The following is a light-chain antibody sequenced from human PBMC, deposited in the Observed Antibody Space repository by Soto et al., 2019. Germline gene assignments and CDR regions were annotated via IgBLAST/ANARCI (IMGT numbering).Light chain of an antibody. CDR3: QQSYSTPQT. Sequence: DIQMTQSLSSLSTSVGARVTITCRASRSISIYLNWYQQKPGKAPKVLIYAASSLQSGVPSRFSGSGSGTDFTLTISSLQPEDFATYYCQQSYSTPQTFGQGTKVDIK. V-gene: IGKV1-39*01. CDR1: RSISIY. J-gene: IGKJ1*01. CDR2: AAS.